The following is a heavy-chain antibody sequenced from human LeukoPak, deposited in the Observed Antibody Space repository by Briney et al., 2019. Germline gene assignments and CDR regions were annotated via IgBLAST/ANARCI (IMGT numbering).Heavy chain of an antibody. Sequence: GGSLRLSCAASGFTVSSNYMSWVRQAPGKGLEWVSVIYSDGSTYYADSVKGRLTISRDNAKNSLYLQMNSLRAEDTAVYYCARDRPFGVVIGYFDYWGQGTLVTVSS. CDR2: IYSDGST. D-gene: IGHD3-3*01. V-gene: IGHV3-53*01. CDR3: ARDRPFGVVIGYFDY. CDR1: GFTVSSNY. J-gene: IGHJ4*02.